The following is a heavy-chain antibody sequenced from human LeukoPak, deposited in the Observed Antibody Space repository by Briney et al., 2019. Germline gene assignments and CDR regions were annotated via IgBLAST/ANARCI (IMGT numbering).Heavy chain of an antibody. CDR2: IIPIFGTA. J-gene: IGHJ5*02. Sequence: VASVTVSCKASGDTFSSYAISWVRQAPGQGLEWMGGIIPIFGTANYAQKFQGRVTITADESTSTAYVELSSLRSEDTAVYYCARDPGGWFDPWGQGTLVTVSS. V-gene: IGHV1-69*13. D-gene: IGHD1-26*01. CDR3: ARDPGGWFDP. CDR1: GDTFSSYA.